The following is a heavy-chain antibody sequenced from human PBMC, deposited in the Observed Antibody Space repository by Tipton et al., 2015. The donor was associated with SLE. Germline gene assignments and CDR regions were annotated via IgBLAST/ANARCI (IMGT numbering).Heavy chain of an antibody. Sequence: TLSLTCTVSGDSVSNYNYYWSWIRQSAGKGLEWIGSIYYTGTTYYNPSLKSRVTISVETSKTHFSLKMSSVTAADTAMYYCARTSYSSGWYADYWGQGILVTVSS. V-gene: IGHV4-39*01. CDR1: GDSVSNYNYY. J-gene: IGHJ4*02. CDR3: ARTSYSSGWYADY. CDR2: IYYTGTT. D-gene: IGHD6-19*01.